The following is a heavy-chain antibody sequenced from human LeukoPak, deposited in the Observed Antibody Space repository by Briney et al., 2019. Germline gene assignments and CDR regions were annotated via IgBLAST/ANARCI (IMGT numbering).Heavy chain of an antibody. V-gene: IGHV3-7*01. CDR2: IKQDGSEK. J-gene: IGHJ4*02. D-gene: IGHD1-26*01. Sequence: GGSLRLSCAASGFTFSSYWMSWVRQAPGKGLEWVANIKQDGSEKYYVASVKGRCTISRDNDKNSLYLKMNSLRAEDTAVYYCAREKVGATTDYWGQGTLVTVSS. CDR1: GFTFSSYW. CDR3: AREKVGATTDY.